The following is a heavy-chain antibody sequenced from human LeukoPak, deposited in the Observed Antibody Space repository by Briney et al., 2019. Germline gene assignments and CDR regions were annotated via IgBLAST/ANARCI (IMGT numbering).Heavy chain of an antibody. D-gene: IGHD1-26*01. Sequence: ASVKVSCKASGYTFTSYGISWVRQAPGQGLEWMGWISAYNGNTNYAQKLQGRVTMTTDTSTSTDYMELRSLRSDDTAVYYCARSAKVGATIYWGQGTLVTVSS. J-gene: IGHJ4*02. V-gene: IGHV1-18*01. CDR2: ISAYNGNT. CDR1: GYTFTSYG. CDR3: ARSAKVGATIY.